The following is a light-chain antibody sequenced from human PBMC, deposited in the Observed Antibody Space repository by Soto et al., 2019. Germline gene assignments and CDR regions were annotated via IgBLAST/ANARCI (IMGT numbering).Light chain of an antibody. V-gene: IGLV4-60*03. Sequence: QSVLTQSSSASASLGSSVKLTCTLSSGHSSYIIAWHQQQPGKAPRYLMKLEGSGNYNKGSGVPDRFSGSSSGADRYLTISNLQSEDEADYYCETWDNNSWVFGGGTKLNVL. CDR2: LEGSGNY. CDR1: SGHSSYI. CDR3: ETWDNNSWV. J-gene: IGLJ3*02.